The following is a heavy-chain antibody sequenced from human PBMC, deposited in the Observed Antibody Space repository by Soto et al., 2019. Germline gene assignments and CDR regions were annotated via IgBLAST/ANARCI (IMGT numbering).Heavy chain of an antibody. CDR2: IYYSGST. D-gene: IGHD7-27*01. CDR1: GGSISSYY. V-gene: IGHV4-59*01. J-gene: IGHJ5*02. CDR3: ARDGYWGSGDWFAP. Sequence: SETLSLTCTVSGGSISSYYWSWIRQPPGKGLEWIGYIYYSGSTNYNPSLKSRVTISVDTSKNQFSLKLSSVTAADTAVYYCARDGYWGSGDWFAPWGQGTLVTVSS.